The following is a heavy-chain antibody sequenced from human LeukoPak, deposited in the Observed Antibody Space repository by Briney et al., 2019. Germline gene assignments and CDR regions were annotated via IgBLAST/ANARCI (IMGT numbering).Heavy chain of an antibody. Sequence: PAASVKVSCKASGYTFTGYYMHWVRQAPGQGLEWMGWINPNSGGTDYAQKFQGRVTMTRDTSITTAYMELSRLTSDDTAVYFCARDRPGLDDSCCYSGFWGQGTLVTVSS. CDR3: ARDRPGLDDSCCYSGF. D-gene: IGHD3-22*01. CDR2: INPNSGGT. CDR1: GYTFTGYY. V-gene: IGHV1-2*02. J-gene: IGHJ4*02.